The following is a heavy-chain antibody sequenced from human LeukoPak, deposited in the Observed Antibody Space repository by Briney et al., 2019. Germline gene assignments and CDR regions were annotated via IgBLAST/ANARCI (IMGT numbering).Heavy chain of an antibody. J-gene: IGHJ4*02. D-gene: IGHD7-27*01. CDR1: GFTVSNNF. Sequence: GGSLRLSCAASGFTVSNNFMSWVRQAPGKGLDWVSVIYNDGSTYYADSVKGRFTISRDNSKNTLYLQMNSLRAEDTAVYYCAGEGPPGYYFDYWGQGTLVTVSS. V-gene: IGHV3-53*01. CDR2: IYNDGST. CDR3: AGEGPPGYYFDY.